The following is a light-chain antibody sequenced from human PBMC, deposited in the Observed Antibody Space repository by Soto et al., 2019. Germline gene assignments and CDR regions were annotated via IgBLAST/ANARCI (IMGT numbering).Light chain of an antibody. Sequence: QSVLTQPPSASGTPGQRVTISCSGSSSNIGSNTVNWYQQLPGTAPKLLIYSNNQRPSGVPDLFSGSKSGPTASLPVSGLQSEDEADYYCAARDQSVNGYVLGTGTKVTV. CDR3: AARDQSVNGYV. J-gene: IGLJ1*01. CDR2: SNN. CDR1: SSNIGSNT. V-gene: IGLV1-44*01.